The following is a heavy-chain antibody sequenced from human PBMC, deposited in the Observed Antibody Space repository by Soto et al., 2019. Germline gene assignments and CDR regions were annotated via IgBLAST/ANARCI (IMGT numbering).Heavy chain of an antibody. CDR3: ARDAAYGTSGRWFDL. CDR2: IYYSGNT. D-gene: IGHD2-2*01. Sequence: SETLSLTCTVSGGSISSGGFYWTWIRQHPGKGLEYIGYIYYSGNTYNNPSLKSRVTMSVDTSKNQFSLNLSSVTAADTAVYYCARDAAYGTSGRWFDLWGQGTLVTVSS. V-gene: IGHV4-31*03. J-gene: IGHJ5*02. CDR1: GGSISSGGFY.